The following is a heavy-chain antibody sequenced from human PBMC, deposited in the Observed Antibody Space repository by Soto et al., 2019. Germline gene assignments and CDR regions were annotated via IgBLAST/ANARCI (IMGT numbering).Heavy chain of an antibody. D-gene: IGHD2-2*01. CDR2: ISSSSSTI. J-gene: IGHJ3*02. Sequence: GGSLRLSCAASGFTFSSYSMNWVRQAPGKGLEWVSYISSSSSTIYYPDSVKGRFTISRENAKNSLYLQMNSLRAGDTAVYYFARLGLLYCRRTSCYVFDIGVQGTWVTVS. CDR1: GFTFSSYS. CDR3: ARLGLLYCRRTSCYVFDI. V-gene: IGHV3-48*01.